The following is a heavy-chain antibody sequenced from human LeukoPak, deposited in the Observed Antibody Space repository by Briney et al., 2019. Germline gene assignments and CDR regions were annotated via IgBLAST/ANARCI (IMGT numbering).Heavy chain of an antibody. J-gene: IGHJ4*02. V-gene: IGHV3-48*03. D-gene: IGHD3-22*01. CDR1: GFTFSSYE. Sequence: GGSLRLSCAASGFTFSSYEMNWVRQAPGKGLEWVSYISSSGGTIYYADSVKGLFTISRDNSKNSVYLHMNSLRAEDTAVYYCARGQYVYYYDRSGYPFDYWGEGTLVTASS. CDR3: ARGQYVYYYDRSGYPFDY. CDR2: ISSSGGTI.